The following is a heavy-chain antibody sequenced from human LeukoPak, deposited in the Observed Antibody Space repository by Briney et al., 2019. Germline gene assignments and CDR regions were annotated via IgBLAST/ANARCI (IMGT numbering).Heavy chain of an antibody. CDR2: ISWSSGST. CDR1: GFTFDDYA. D-gene: IGHD6-6*01. V-gene: IGHV3-9*01. CDR3: ARAVRPTIKFCDSSYFMDV. Sequence: TGRSLRLSCAASGFTFDDYAMHWVRQVPGKGLEWVSGISWSSGSTGYVDSVKGRFTISRDNAKNALYLQMNSLRAEDTALYYCARAVRPTIKFCDSSYFMDVWGKGTTVNVS. J-gene: IGHJ6*03.